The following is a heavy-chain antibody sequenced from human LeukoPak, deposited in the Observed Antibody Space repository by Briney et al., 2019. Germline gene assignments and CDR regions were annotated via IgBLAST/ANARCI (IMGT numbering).Heavy chain of an antibody. D-gene: IGHD3-10*01. CDR1: GGSISSYY. V-gene: IGHV4-59*01. Sequence: PSETLSLTCTVSGGSISSYYWSWIRQPPGKGLEWIGYIYYSGSTNYNPSLKSRVTISVDTSKNQFSLKLSSVTAADTAVHYCARTAAFFRGVSKIDAFDIWGQGTMVTVSS. CDR2: IYYSGST. CDR3: ARTAAFFRGVSKIDAFDI. J-gene: IGHJ3*02.